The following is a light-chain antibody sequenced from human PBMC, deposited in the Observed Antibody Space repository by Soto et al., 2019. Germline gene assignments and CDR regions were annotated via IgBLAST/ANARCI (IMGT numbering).Light chain of an antibody. CDR2: GNS. J-gene: IGLJ2*01. CDR3: QSYDRSLSSPI. CDR1: SSNIGAGYD. V-gene: IGLV1-40*01. Sequence: QSVLTQPPSVSGAPGQRVTISCTGSSSNIGAGYDVHWYQQLPGTAPKLLIYGNSNRPSGVPDRFSGSKSGTSASLAITGLQAEDEADYYCQSYDRSLSSPIFGGGTKLIVL.